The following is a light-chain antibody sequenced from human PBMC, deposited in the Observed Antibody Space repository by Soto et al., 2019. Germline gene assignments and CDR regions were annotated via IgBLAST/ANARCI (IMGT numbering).Light chain of an antibody. V-gene: IGLV1-40*01. Sequence: QSVLTQPPSVSGAPGQRVSISCTGSRYNIGARYDVHWYQQLPGTAPKLLIFNNNNRPSGVPDRFSGSKSGTSASLAITGLQAEDEGDYYCQSYDRSLTVVFGGGTKLTVL. CDR1: RYNIGARYD. CDR3: QSYDRSLTVV. CDR2: NNN. J-gene: IGLJ2*01.